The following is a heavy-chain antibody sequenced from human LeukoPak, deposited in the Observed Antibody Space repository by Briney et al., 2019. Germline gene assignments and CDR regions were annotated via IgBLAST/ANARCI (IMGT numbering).Heavy chain of an antibody. CDR1: GGSISSYY. J-gene: IGHJ6*03. CDR3: AGGRHDSGSYGSFVYYYYYYMDV. CDR2: IYYSGST. Sequence: SETLSLTCTVSGGSISSYYWSWIRQPPGKGLEWIGYIYYSGSTNYNPSLKSRVTISVDTSKNQFSLKLSSVTAADTAVYYCAGGRHDSGSYGSFVYYYYYYMDVWGKGTTVTVSS. D-gene: IGHD3-10*01. V-gene: IGHV4-59*01.